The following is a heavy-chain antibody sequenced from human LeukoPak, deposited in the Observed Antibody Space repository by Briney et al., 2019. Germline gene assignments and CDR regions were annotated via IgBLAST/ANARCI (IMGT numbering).Heavy chain of an antibody. D-gene: IGHD5-18*01. CDR1: GESISSSNW. Sequence: SETLSLTCAVSGESISSSNWWSWVRQPPGKGLEWIGEIHHSGSTNYNPSLKSRVTISLHKPKNQLSLKMTSVTAADTAVYYCARGRVDTGRSRFDYWGQGTLVTVSS. CDR2: IHHSGST. CDR3: ARGRVDTGRSRFDY. J-gene: IGHJ4*02. V-gene: IGHV4-4*02.